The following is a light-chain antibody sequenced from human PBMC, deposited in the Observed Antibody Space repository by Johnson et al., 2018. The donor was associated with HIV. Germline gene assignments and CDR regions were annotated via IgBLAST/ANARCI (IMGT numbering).Light chain of an antibody. CDR1: SANIGDNS. J-gene: IGLJ1*01. Sequence: QSVLTQPPSVSAAPGQKVTISCSGSSANIGDNSVSWYQQLPGTAPKLLIYENNKRPSGIPDRFSGSKSGTSATLGITGLQPGDEADYYCGTWDSSLSAHNYVFGTGTKVTVL. CDR3: GTWDSSLSAHNYV. CDR2: ENN. V-gene: IGLV1-51*02.